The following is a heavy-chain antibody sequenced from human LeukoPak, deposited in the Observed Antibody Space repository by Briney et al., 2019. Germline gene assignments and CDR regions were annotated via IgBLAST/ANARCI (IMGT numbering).Heavy chain of an antibody. J-gene: IGHJ4*02. Sequence: SETPSLTCALSGYSISSGYYWGWIRQPPGKGLEWIGSIYHIGSTYYNPSLKSRASISVDTSKNQFSLKLSSGTAADTAVYYCVRLGVVVPAAVEIAAAENYFDYWGQGTLVTVSS. CDR3: VRLGVVVPAAVEIAAAENYFDY. CDR2: IYHIGST. V-gene: IGHV4-38-2*01. CDR1: GYSISSGYY. D-gene: IGHD2-2*01.